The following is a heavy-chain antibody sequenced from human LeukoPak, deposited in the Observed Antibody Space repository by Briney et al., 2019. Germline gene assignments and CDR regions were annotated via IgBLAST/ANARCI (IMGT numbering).Heavy chain of an antibody. V-gene: IGHV3-74*01. CDR2: INSDGSTT. J-gene: IGHJ4*02. D-gene: IGHD4-23*01. CDR1: GFTFSTYW. CDR3: ASGYSPDYGGNIY. Sequence: PGGSLRLSCAASGFTFSTYWMHWVRQAPGKGLVWVSRINSDGSTTNYVDSVKGRFTISRDNAKNTLYLQMNSLRDEDTAVYYCASGYSPDYGGNIYWGQGTLVTVSS.